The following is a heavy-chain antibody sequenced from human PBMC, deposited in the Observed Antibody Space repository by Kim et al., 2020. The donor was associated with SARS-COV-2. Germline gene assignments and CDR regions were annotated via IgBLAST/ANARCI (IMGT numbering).Heavy chain of an antibody. V-gene: IGHV4-39*01. Sequence: LKSRVTYSVDTSKNQFSLKLSSVTAADTAVYYCVRRGIAVAGRKGGFDYWGQGTLVTVSS. D-gene: IGHD6-19*01. CDR3: VRRGIAVAGRKGGFDY. J-gene: IGHJ4*02.